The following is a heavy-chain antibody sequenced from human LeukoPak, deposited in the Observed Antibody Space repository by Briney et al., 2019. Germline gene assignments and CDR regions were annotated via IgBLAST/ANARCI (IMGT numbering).Heavy chain of an antibody. D-gene: IGHD5-18*01. Sequence: GGSLRLSCVAYGFSFSDSWMTWVRQAPGKELEYVAAINPAGSEEYYVDSVKGRFTVSRDNAKNSLFLQMSSLRAEDTAVFYCARDRGYTSFDYRGQGTLVAVSS. CDR2: INPAGSEE. CDR1: GFSFSDSW. J-gene: IGHJ4*02. CDR3: ARDRGYTSFDY. V-gene: IGHV3-7*01.